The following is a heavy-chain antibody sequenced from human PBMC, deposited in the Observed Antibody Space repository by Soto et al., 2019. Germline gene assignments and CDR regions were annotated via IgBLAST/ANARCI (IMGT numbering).Heavy chain of an antibody. J-gene: IGHJ3*02. CDR1: GGSISSGGYY. Sequence: QVQLQESGPGLVKPSQTLSLTCTVSGGSISSGGYYWSWIRQHPGKGLEWIGYIYYSGSTYYNPSLKSRFTISVDTSKNQFSLKLSSVTAADTAVYYCARDRWGYGGNSGAFDIWGQGTMVTVSS. D-gene: IGHD2-21*02. CDR2: IYYSGST. V-gene: IGHV4-31*03. CDR3: ARDRWGYGGNSGAFDI.